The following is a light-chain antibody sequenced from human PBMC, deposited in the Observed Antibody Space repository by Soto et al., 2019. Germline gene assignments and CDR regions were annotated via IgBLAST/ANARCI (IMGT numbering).Light chain of an antibody. V-gene: IGLV4-60*02. CDR2: LEGSGSY. CDR1: SGHSRYI. J-gene: IGLJ3*02. Sequence: QPVLTQSSSASASLGSSVKLTCTLSSGHSRYIIALHQQQPGKAPRYLMKLEGSGSYNKGSGVPDRFSGSSSGADRYLTIPNVPFEDEAEYYCETWDSNTRVFGGGTKLTVL. CDR3: ETWDSNTRV.